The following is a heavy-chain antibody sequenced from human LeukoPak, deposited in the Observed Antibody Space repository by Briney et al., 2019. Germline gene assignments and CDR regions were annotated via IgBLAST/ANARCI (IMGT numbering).Heavy chain of an antibody. CDR1: GGSFSSYY. CDR3: AKFTGFDP. V-gene: IGHV3-30*18. Sequence: LSLTCAVYGGSFSSYYWSWIRQAPGKGLEWVAVISYDGSNKYYADSVKGRFTISRDNSKNTLYLQMNSLRAEDTAVYYCAKFTGFDPWGQGTLVTVSS. CDR2: ISYDGSNK. J-gene: IGHJ5*02. D-gene: IGHD4-11*01.